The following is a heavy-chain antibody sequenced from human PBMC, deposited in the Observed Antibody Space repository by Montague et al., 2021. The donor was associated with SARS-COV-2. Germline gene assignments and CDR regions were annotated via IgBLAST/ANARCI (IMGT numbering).Heavy chain of an antibody. CDR3: TRGYCTGGGCYSSIIYAMDV. J-gene: IGHJ6*02. V-gene: IGHV3-48*03. D-gene: IGHD2-15*01. Sequence: SLRLSCAASGFTFSDYEMNWVRQAPGKGLEWVSYIRRSGTPIYYADSVKGRFTISRDNARNSLYLQMNSLRAEGTSVYYCTRGYCTGGGCYSSIIYAMDVWGQGTTVTVSS. CDR1: GFTFSDYE. CDR2: IRRSGTPI.